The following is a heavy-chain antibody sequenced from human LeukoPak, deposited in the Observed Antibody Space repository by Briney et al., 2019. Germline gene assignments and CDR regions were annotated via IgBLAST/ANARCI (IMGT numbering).Heavy chain of an antibody. D-gene: IGHD6-6*01. CDR1: GFTFISYA. CDR3: ARIGYSSSSFDY. V-gene: IGHV3-30*04. J-gene: IGHJ4*02. Sequence: PGGSLRLSCAASGFTFISYAIHWVRQAPGKGLEWVAVISFHGTDTFYADSVKGRFTISRDNSKNTLYLQMSSLRGDDTAVYYCARIGYSSSSFDYWGQGTLVTVSS. CDR2: ISFHGTDT.